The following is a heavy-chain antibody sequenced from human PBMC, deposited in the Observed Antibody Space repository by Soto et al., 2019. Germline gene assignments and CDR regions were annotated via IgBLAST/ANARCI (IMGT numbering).Heavy chain of an antibody. V-gene: IGHV3-30*03. D-gene: IGHD6-13*01. J-gene: IGHJ5*02. CDR3: AMDARIAVAKGALCNWFDP. Sequence: QVQLVESGGGVVQPGRSLRLSCAASGFTFTSYGMHWVRQAPGKGLEWVAVISYDGFNRYYGDSVKGRFTISRDDSKNTLYLQLNLLRPEDTAVYYCAMDARIAVAKGALCNWFDPWGQGTLVTVSS. CDR1: GFTFTSYG. CDR2: ISYDGFNR.